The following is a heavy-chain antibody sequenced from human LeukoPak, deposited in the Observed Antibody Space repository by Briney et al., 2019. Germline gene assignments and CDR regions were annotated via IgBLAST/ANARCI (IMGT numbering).Heavy chain of an antibody. J-gene: IGHJ4*02. D-gene: IGHD3-10*01. CDR3: ARGGHRQKEF. CDR1: GFTFSNYW. CDR2: IKPEGSDS. Sequence: GGSLRLSCAASGFTFSNYWMTWVRQSPGKGLEWVAIIKPEGSDSYSVDSEKGRFTVSRDNAKNSLYLQMSSLRAEDTAVYYCARGGHRQKEFWGQGTLVTVSS. V-gene: IGHV3-7*01.